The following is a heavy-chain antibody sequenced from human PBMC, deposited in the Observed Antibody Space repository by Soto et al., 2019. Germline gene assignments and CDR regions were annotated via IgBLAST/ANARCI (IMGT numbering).Heavy chain of an antibody. CDR3: ARDVMRGTYPCFFDL. J-gene: IGHJ2*01. Sequence: QGQLVQSGAEVKKPGASVNVSCKASGYTSSIYGISWVRQAPGQGLEWMAWISGYNGNIKYAQKFQGRVTVATDTTPTGAYMELRSLRSAAPAVYYCARDVMRGTYPCFFDLLGRGTLVSVSS. CDR2: ISGYNGNI. V-gene: IGHV1-18*04. CDR1: GYTSSIYG. D-gene: IGHD1-26*01.